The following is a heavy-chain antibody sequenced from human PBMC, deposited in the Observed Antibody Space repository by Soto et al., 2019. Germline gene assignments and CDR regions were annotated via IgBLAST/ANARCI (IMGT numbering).Heavy chain of an antibody. CDR2: IIPIQGKA. D-gene: IGHD2-21*01. V-gene: IGHV1-69*02. CDR3: AKSLLFVDHGYMDV. CDR1: GGSFTRYS. Sequence: VQLVQSGAELKQPGSSVKVSCEASGGSFTRYSFTWVRLAPGHGLEWMGRIIPIQGKANYALKFQDRVTITADRSTRTVYMELTSLRPEDTAVYFCAKSLLFVDHGYMDVWGKGTTVTVSS. J-gene: IGHJ6*03.